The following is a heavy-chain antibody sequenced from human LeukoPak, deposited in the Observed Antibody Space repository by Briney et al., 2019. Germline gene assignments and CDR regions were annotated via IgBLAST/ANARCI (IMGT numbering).Heavy chain of an antibody. CDR2: ITPSAGET. CDR3: VRDLEWNRSGERLDY. D-gene: IGHD3-3*01. V-gene: IGHV1-46*02. Sequence: GSVNVSCKASRCTFNYYYMHSLGQAPGQGREWMGMITPSAGETMYAQRFQGRVTMTRDMYTNTVYMELSSLTSGDTGIYYCVRDLEWNRSGERLDYWGQGTLVTVSS. CDR1: RCTFNYYY. J-gene: IGHJ4*02.